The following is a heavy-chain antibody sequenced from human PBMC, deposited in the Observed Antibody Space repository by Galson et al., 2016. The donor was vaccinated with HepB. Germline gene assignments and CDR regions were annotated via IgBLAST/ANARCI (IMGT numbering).Heavy chain of an antibody. CDR1: GFTFSSYG. V-gene: IGHV3-33*01. J-gene: IGHJ4*02. D-gene: IGHD5-24*01. Sequence: SLRLSCAASGFTFSSYGMHWVRQAPGKGLEWVAVIWYDGSNKYYGDSVKGRFTISRDNSKNTLYLQLNSLRAEDTAMYYCARAGDGYNMGLFDYWGQGTLVTVSS. CDR3: ARAGDGYNMGLFDY. CDR2: IWYDGSNK.